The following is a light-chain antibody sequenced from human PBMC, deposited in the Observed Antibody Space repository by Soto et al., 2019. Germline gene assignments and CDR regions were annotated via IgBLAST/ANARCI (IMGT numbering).Light chain of an antibody. J-gene: IGKJ4*01. CDR2: GAS. V-gene: IGKV3-20*01. CDR3: QQYGSSPLT. Sequence: EIVLTQSPGTLSLSPGERATLSCRASQSVSSGYLALYQQKPGQAPRLLIYGASSRATGIPDRFSGSGSGTAFNLTISGLEPEDFAVYSCQQYGSSPLTFGGGTMVEIK. CDR1: QSVSSGY.